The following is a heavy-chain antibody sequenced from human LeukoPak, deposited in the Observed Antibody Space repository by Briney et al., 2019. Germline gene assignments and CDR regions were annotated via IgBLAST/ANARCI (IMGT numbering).Heavy chain of an antibody. V-gene: IGHV4-34*01. CDR1: GGSFSGYY. CDR3: STARWRGYSSSPFDY. D-gene: IGHD6-6*01. CDR2: INHSGST. Sequence: SETLSLTCAVYGGSFSGYYCSWIRQPPGKGLEWLGEINHSGSTTYNPSLKSRVTISVETSKNHFSRKLSSVNAADTAVYYCSTARWRGYSSSPFDYWGQGTLVTVSS. J-gene: IGHJ4*02.